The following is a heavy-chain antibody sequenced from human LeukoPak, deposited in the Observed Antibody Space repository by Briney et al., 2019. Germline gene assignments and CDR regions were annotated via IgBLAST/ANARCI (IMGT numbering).Heavy chain of an antibody. CDR1: GYTFTSYD. Sequence: ASVKVSCKASGYTFTSYDINWVRQATGQGLEWMGWMNPNSGNTGYAQKFQGRVTMTRNTSISTAYMELSSLRSEDTAVYYCARDGGTVAATDFDYWGQGTLVTVSS. CDR3: ARDGGTVAATDFDY. CDR2: MNPNSGNT. V-gene: IGHV1-8*01. J-gene: IGHJ4*02. D-gene: IGHD2-15*01.